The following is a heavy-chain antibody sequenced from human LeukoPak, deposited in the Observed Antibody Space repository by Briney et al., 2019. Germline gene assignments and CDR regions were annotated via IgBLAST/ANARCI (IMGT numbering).Heavy chain of an antibody. D-gene: IGHD2-2*02. CDR1: GFTFSSYG. CDR2: ISYDGSNK. Sequence: GRSLRLSCAASGFTFSSYGMHWVRQAPGKGLEWVAVISYDGSNKYYADSVKGRFTISRDNSKNTLYLQMNSLRPEDTAVYYCAKDLDRGYCSSTSCYTEYFQHWGQGTLVTVSS. CDR3: AKDLDRGYCSSTSCYTEYFQH. J-gene: IGHJ1*01. V-gene: IGHV3-30*18.